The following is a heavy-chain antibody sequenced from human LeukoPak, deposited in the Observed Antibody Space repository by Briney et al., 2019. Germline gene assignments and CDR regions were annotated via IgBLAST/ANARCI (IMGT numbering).Heavy chain of an antibody. J-gene: IGHJ4*02. Sequence: PGGSLRLPCAASGFTFGSYWMHWVRQAPGKVLEWVSRIKTDGSTTTYADAVKGRFTVSRDNAKNTLYLQMNSLRAEDTAVYYCTREWIAYCNYGTCYSGFDFWGQGTLVTVSS. CDR3: TREWIAYCNYGTCYSGFDF. V-gene: IGHV3-74*01. CDR2: IKTDGSTT. CDR1: GFTFGSYW. D-gene: IGHD2-8*01.